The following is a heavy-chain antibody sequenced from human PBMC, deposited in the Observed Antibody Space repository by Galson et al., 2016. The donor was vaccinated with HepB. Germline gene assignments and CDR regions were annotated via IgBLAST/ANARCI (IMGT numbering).Heavy chain of an antibody. CDR1: GFTFRYYA. CDR2: ISGAGGTT. Sequence: SLRLSCASSGFTFRYYAMTWVRRAPGKGLEWVSDISGAGGTTHYADSVKGRLTISRDNSRDTLYLQMDRLRAADTAVYYCARVSTVMVILRRHFDNWGQGTLVTVSA. V-gene: IGHV3-23*01. D-gene: IGHD5-18*01. J-gene: IGHJ4*02. CDR3: ARVSTVMVILRRHFDN.